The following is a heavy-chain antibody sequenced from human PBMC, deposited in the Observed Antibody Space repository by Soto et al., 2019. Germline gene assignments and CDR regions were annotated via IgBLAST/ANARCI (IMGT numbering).Heavy chain of an antibody. D-gene: IGHD4-17*01. CDR3: VSQRTTVPTQAYFDY. CDR1: GGSVTNSSYY. J-gene: IGHJ4*02. CDR2: VYYRGRS. V-gene: IGHV4-39*01. Sequence: SETLSLTCTVSGGSVTNSSYYWGWIRQSPGKGLEWIGSVYYRGRSYSKSSVKSRVTISVDTSKNRFSLGLNSVTASDTAVYFCVSQRTTVPTQAYFDYGGPGALVTVSS.